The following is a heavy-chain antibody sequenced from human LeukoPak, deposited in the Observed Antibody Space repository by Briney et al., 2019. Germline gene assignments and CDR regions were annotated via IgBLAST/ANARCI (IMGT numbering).Heavy chain of an antibody. CDR3: ARAGRKATYYDFCSSTGYFHY. J-gene: IGHJ4*02. CDR1: GVTFSSYA. V-gene: IGHV3-64*01. D-gene: IGHD3-3*01. CDR2: ISSNGGST. Sequence: GGSLRLSCAASGVTFSSYAMHWVRQAPGKGLEYVSAISSNGGSTYYANSVKGRFTISRDNSKNTLYLQMGSLRAEDMTVYNCARAGRKATYYDFCSSTGYFHYSGQGTLVTVSS.